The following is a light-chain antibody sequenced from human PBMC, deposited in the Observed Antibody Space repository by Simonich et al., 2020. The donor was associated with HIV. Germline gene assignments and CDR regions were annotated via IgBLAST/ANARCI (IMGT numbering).Light chain of an antibody. J-gene: IGLJ2*01. V-gene: IGLV3-10*01. CDR3: YSTDTSGNHRV. CDR2: DDS. Sequence: SYELTQPPSVSVSPGQTARITCPGDTLPKKDAYWYHQKSGQAPVLVIFDDSKRPSGVPERYSGSSTGTMATLTISGDQLEDEADYYCYSTDTSGNHRVFGGGTKLTVL. CDR1: TLPKKD.